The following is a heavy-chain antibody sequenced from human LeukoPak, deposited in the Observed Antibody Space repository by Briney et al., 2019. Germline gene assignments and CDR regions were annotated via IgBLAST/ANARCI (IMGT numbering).Heavy chain of an antibody. D-gene: IGHD6-19*01. J-gene: IGHJ4*02. CDR3: ARRSTLYSSGRFYFDY. CDR2: ISAHDGTR. V-gene: IGHV1-18*01. CDR1: DYTFTNYG. Sequence: ASVKVSCKASDYTFTNYGITWVRQAPGQGLQWMGWISAHDGTRNYALKHEDRVTMTTDTSTSTAYMELRGLRSDDTAVYYCARRSTLYSSGRFYFDYWGQGTLVTVSS.